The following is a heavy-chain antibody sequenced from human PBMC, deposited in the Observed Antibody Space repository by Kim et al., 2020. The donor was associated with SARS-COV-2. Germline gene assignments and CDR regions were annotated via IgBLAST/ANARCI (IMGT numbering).Heavy chain of an antibody. CDR1: GFTFSDYY. J-gene: IGHJ4*02. CDR3: ARDPWFGELLPDY. Sequence: GGSLRLSCAASGFTFSDYYMSWIRQAPGKGLEWVSYISSSGSTIYYADSVKGRFTISRDNAKNSLYLQMNSLRAEDTAVYYCARDPWFGELLPDYWGQGTLVTVSS. D-gene: IGHD3-10*01. V-gene: IGHV3-11*01. CDR2: ISSSGSTI.